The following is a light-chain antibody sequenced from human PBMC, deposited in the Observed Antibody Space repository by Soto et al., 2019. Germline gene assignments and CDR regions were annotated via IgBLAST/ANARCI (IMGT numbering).Light chain of an antibody. J-gene: IGKJ1*01. V-gene: IGKV1-5*03. Sequence: DIQLTQSPSTLSASVGDRVTITCRASESISSWLAWYQQKPGKAPKLLIYKASTLESGVPSRFSGSGSGTEFTLTISSLRPEDFATYYCQQYNSYTWTFGQGTKVDIK. CDR2: KAS. CDR3: QQYNSYTWT. CDR1: ESISSW.